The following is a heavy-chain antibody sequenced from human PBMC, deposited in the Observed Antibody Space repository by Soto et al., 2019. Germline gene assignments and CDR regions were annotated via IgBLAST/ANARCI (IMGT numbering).Heavy chain of an antibody. CDR3: AKEVSLGSTVDLGY. CDR1: GFTFSIFA. D-gene: IGHD7-27*01. Sequence: VSLRLSCAASGFTFSIFAMSWVRQSPGKGLEWVSTISGSGGSTYYADAVKGRFTISRDNSMGTLYLQMKSLRVEDTAIYYCAKEVSLGSTVDLGYWGQGAPVTVSS. CDR2: ISGSGGST. J-gene: IGHJ4*02. V-gene: IGHV3-23*01.